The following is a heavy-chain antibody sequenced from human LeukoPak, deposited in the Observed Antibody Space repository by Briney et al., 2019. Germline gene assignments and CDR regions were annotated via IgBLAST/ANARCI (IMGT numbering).Heavy chain of an antibody. CDR1: GGSVSSGSYY. J-gene: IGHJ2*01. CDR3: ARDRYAYDSSGYYYLDWYFDL. Sequence: SETLSLTCTVSGGSVSSGSYYWSWIRQPPGKGLEWIGYIYYSGSTNYNPSLKSRVTISVDTSKNQFSLKLSSVTAADTAVYCCARDRYAYDSSGYYYLDWYFDLWGRGTLVTVSS. D-gene: IGHD3-22*01. CDR2: IYYSGST. V-gene: IGHV4-61*01.